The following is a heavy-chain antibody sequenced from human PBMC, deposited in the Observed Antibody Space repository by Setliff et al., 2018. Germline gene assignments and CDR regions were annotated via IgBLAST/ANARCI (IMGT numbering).Heavy chain of an antibody. Sequence: LRLSCAASGFTFKTYAMSWVRQAPGKGLEWVAVFWANGNNKYYADSVKGRFTISRDNSQNTVYLQMDSLRAEDTAVYYCARPTSAGRLWYMDVWGTGTTVTVSS. J-gene: IGHJ6*03. CDR2: FWANGNNK. CDR3: ARPTSAGRLWYMDV. D-gene: IGHD1-26*01. CDR1: GFTFKTYA. V-gene: IGHV3-33*08.